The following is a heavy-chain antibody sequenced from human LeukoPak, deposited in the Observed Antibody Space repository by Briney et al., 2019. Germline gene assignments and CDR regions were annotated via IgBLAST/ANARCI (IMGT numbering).Heavy chain of an antibody. J-gene: IGHJ3*02. CDR1: GFIFSSYE. CDR2: ISSSGRTM. D-gene: IGHD1-26*01. CDR3: ARDLWYSGSRAPPRAFDI. V-gene: IGHV3-48*03. Sequence: PGGSLRLSCDASGFIFSSYEMNGVRQAPGKGLEWVSFISSSGRTMYYADSMKGRFTVFRDNAKNSVYLQMNSLRVDDTAVYYCARDLWYSGSRAPPRAFDIWGQGSMVTVSS.